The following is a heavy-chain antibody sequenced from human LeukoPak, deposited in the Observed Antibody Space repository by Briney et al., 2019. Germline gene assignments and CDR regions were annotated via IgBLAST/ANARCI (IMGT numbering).Heavy chain of an antibody. Sequence: PGGSLRLSCDASGFTFSTYWMTWVRQAPGKGLEWLATIKQDGSEKYYLDSVKGRFIISRDNAKTSLYLQMNSLRAEDTAVYYCARSSTWIQLWLDYWGQGTLVTVSS. CDR3: ARSSTWIQLWLDY. V-gene: IGHV3-7*01. CDR2: IKQDGSEK. D-gene: IGHD5-18*01. CDR1: GFTFSTYW. J-gene: IGHJ4*02.